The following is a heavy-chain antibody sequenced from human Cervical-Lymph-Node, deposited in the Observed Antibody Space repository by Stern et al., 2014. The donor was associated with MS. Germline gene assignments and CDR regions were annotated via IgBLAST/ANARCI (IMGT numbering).Heavy chain of an antibody. CDR1: GYTFRGYF. D-gene: IGHD3-10*01. Sequence: VQLVESGAEVKEPGASVNVSCEASGYTFRGYFIHWVRQAPGQGLEWMGGINPSGGNTRYAQKFPGRVIMNREMSTSTVYLDLSSLKSEDTAVFYCAREPNYRGSYYRDYYNFYGMDVWGQGTTVTVSS. CDR3: AREPNYRGSYYRDYYNFYGMDV. J-gene: IGHJ6*02. V-gene: IGHV1-46*01. CDR2: INPSGGNT.